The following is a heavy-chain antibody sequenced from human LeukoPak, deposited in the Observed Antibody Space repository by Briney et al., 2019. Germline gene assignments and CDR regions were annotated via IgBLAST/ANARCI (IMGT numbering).Heavy chain of an antibody. CDR2: IYSGGNT. V-gene: IGHV3-53*01. J-gene: IGHJ4*02. D-gene: IGHD6-6*01. CDR1: GFTFSSYS. CDR3: ANLQSNYLNY. Sequence: GGSLRLSCVASGFTFSSYSMSWVRQAPGKGLEWVSVIYSGGNTYYADSVRGRFTISRDNSKNTLYLQMNSLRAEDTAVYYCANLQSNYLNYWGRGTLVTVSS.